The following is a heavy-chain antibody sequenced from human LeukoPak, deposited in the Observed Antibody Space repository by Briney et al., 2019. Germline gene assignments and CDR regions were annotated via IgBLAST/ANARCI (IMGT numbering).Heavy chain of an antibody. Sequence: PSETLSLTCTVSGGSISSYYWSWIRQPTRKRPEWIGYIYYSGSTNYNPSLKSRVTISVDTSKNQFSLKLSSVTAADTAVYYCARLEPQYYFDYWGQGTLVTVSS. CDR1: GGSISSYY. CDR3: ARLEPQYYFDY. D-gene: IGHD1-14*01. J-gene: IGHJ4*02. CDR2: IYYSGST. V-gene: IGHV4-59*08.